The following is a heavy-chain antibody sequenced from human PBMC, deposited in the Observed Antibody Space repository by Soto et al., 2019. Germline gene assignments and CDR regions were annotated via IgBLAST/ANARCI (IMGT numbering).Heavy chain of an antibody. V-gene: IGHV5-51*01. CDR3: ARPTDYGGNPWAFDI. J-gene: IGHJ3*02. D-gene: IGHD4-17*01. Sequence: GESLNISCKGSGYSFTSCWIGWVRQMPGKGLEWMGIIYPGDSDTRYSPSFQGQVTISADKSISTAYLQWSSLKASDTAMYYCARPTDYGGNPWAFDIWGQGTMVTVS. CDR1: GYSFTSCW. CDR2: IYPGDSDT.